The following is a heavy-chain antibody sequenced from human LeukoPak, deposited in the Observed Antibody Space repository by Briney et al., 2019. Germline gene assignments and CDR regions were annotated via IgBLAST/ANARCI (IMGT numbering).Heavy chain of an antibody. CDR2: IGAYNGDT. CDR1: VYTFTSFG. D-gene: IGHD2-15*01. CDR3: TRDHCRGDNCPSFDY. Sequence: ASVTVSCTPSVYTFTSFGISWVGQAPGQGREGMGWIGAYNGDTNYEQKCQGRGTMTTDTSTSTAYMHLRSLRSDDTAVYYCTRDHCRGDNCPSFDYWGQGTLVTVSS. V-gene: IGHV1-18*04. J-gene: IGHJ4*02.